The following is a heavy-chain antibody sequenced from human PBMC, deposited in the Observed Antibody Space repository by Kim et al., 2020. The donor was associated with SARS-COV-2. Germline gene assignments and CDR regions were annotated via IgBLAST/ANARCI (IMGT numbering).Heavy chain of an antibody. D-gene: IGHD2-2*01. Sequence: GGSLRLSCAASGFTFSSYWMSWVRQAPGKGLEWVANIKQDGSEKYYVDSVKGRFTTSKDNAKNSLDLQMSSLRAEDTAVYYCARAASCSGTSCFDYWGQGTLISVS. CDR3: ARAASCSGTSCFDY. J-gene: IGHJ4*02. CDR1: GFTFSSYW. CDR2: IKQDGSEK. V-gene: IGHV3-7*03.